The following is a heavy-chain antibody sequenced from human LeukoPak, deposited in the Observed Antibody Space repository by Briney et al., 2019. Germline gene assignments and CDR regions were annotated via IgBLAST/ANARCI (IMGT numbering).Heavy chain of an antibody. J-gene: IGHJ4*02. CDR1: GFTFSSYA. CDR3: AKDLGVSSII. V-gene: IGHV3-23*01. CDR2: ISGSGGIT. D-gene: IGHD6-13*01. Sequence: GGSLRLSCAASGFTFSSYAMSWVRQAPGKGLEWVSAISGSGGITYYADSVKGRFTISRVNSKNTLYLQMNSLRAEDTAVYFCAKDLGVSSIIGGQGTLVTVSS.